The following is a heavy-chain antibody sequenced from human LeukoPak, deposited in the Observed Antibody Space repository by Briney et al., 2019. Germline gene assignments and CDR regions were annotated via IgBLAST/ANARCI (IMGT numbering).Heavy chain of an antibody. Sequence: SETLSLTCAVYGGSFSGYYWSWIRQPPGKGLEWIGEINHSGSTNYNPSLKSRVTISVDTSKNQFSLKLSSVTAADTAVYYCARASKWLANDYWGQGTLVTVSS. CDR3: ARASKWLANDY. D-gene: IGHD6-19*01. J-gene: IGHJ4*02. CDR1: GGSFSGYY. CDR2: INHSGST. V-gene: IGHV4-34*01.